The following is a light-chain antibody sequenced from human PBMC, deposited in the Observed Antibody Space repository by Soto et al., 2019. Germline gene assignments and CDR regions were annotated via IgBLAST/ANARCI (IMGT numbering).Light chain of an antibody. V-gene: IGKV1-5*03. CDR3: QQYNSS. J-gene: IGKJ1*01. Sequence: DIQMTQSPSTLSAFVGDRVTITCRASQSISNWLAWYQQKPGKAPKLLIYKASSLESGVPSRFSGSGSGTEFTLTISSLQPDDFATYYCQQYNSSFGQGTKVDI. CDR2: KAS. CDR1: QSISNW.